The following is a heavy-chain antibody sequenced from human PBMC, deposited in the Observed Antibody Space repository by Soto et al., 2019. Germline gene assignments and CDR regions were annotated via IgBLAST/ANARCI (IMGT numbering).Heavy chain of an antibody. CDR2: INAGNGNT. Sequence: ASVKVSCKASGYTFTSYAMHWVRQAPGQRLEWMGWINAGNGNTKYSQKFQGRVTITRDTSASTAYMELSSLRSEDTAVYYCARSFYDFLPGSVFNCFAPGGQETLVTVP. CDR1: GYTFTSYA. V-gene: IGHV1-3*01. D-gene: IGHD3-9*01. CDR3: ARSFYDFLPGSVFNCFAP. J-gene: IGHJ5*02.